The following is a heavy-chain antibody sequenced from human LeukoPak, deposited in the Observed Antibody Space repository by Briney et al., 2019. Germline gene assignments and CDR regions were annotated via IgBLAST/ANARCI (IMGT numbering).Heavy chain of an antibody. D-gene: IGHD2-21*01. V-gene: IGHV4-30-2*01. Sequence: PSQTLSLTCAVSGGSISSGGYSWSWIRQPPGKGLEWIGEIFQSGETDYNPSLRSRVIISINKSKNQFSLQLNSVTAADTAIYYCARHFRLVVENWFDPWGQGTLVTVSS. CDR3: ARHFRLVVENWFDP. CDR2: IFQSGET. J-gene: IGHJ5*02. CDR1: GGSISSGGYS.